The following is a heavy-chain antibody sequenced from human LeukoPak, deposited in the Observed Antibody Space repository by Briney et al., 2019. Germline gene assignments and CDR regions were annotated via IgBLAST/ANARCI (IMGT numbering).Heavy chain of an antibody. CDR3: ARAVVPAAIMENWFDP. CDR2: IIPIFGTA. Sequence: RASVKVSCKASGGTFSSYAISWVRQAPGQGLEWMGGIIPIFGTANYAQKFQGRVTITADESTSTAYMELSSLRSEDTAVYYCARAVVPAAIMENWFDPWGQGTLVTVSS. CDR1: GGTFSSYA. D-gene: IGHD2-2*01. J-gene: IGHJ5*02. V-gene: IGHV1-69*13.